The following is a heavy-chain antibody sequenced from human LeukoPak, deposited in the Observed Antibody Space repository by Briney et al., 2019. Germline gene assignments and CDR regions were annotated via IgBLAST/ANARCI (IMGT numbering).Heavy chain of an antibody. CDR3: ASSITMVRGAFDI. Sequence: PSETLSLTCTVSGGSISSSSYYWGWIRQPPGKGLEWIGSIYYSGSTYYNPSLKSRVTISVDTSKNQFSLKLSSVTAADTAVYYCASSITMVRGAFDIWGQGTMVTVSS. CDR2: IYYSGST. D-gene: IGHD3-10*01. CDR1: GGSISSSSYY. J-gene: IGHJ3*02. V-gene: IGHV4-39*01.